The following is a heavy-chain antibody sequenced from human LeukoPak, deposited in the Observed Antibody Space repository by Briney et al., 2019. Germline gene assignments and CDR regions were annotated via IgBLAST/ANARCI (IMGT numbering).Heavy chain of an antibody. CDR3: ARDSFETDIDY. Sequence: PGGSLRLSCAASGFLLSRYWMSWVRQAPGKGLEWVANIKEDGSEKYYVESMKRRFTISRDNVKNSLYLQINSLRAEDTAVYYCARDSFETDIDYWGQGTLVTVSS. CDR1: GFLLSRYW. J-gene: IGHJ4*02. V-gene: IGHV3-7*01. D-gene: IGHD1-14*01. CDR2: IKEDGSEK.